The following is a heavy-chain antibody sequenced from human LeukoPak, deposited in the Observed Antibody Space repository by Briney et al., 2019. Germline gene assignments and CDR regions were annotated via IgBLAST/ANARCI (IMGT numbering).Heavy chain of an antibody. Sequence: GASVTVSCTASGYTFTGYYMHWVRQAPGQGLEWMGWINPNSGGTNYAQKFQGRVTMTRDTSISTAYMELSRLKSDDTAVYYCARESEGGHIDYWGQGTLVTVSS. V-gene: IGHV1-2*02. CDR3: ARESEGGHIDY. D-gene: IGHD1-26*01. CDR1: GYTFTGYY. J-gene: IGHJ4*02. CDR2: INPNSGGT.